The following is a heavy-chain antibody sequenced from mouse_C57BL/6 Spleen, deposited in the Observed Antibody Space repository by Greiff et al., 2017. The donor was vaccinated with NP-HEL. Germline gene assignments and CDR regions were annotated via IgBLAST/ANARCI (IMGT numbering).Heavy chain of an antibody. J-gene: IGHJ2*01. V-gene: IGHV1-80*01. CDR3: ARGGYDGYYVDY. Sequence: QVQLKESGAELVKPGASVKISCKASGYAFSSYWMNWVKQRPGKGLEWIGQIYPGDGDTNYNGKFKGKATLTADKSSSTAYMQLSSLTSEDSAVYFCARGGYDGYYVDYWGQGTTLTVSS. D-gene: IGHD2-3*01. CDR1: GYAFSSYW. CDR2: IYPGDGDT.